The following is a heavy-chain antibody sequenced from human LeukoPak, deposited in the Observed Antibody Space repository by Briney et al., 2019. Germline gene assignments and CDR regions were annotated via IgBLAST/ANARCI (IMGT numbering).Heavy chain of an antibody. CDR3: ARDRLSNGAGWYFDL. CDR2: IGIAGDT. CDR1: GFTFSSYD. D-gene: IGHD4/OR15-4a*01. V-gene: IGHV3-13*04. J-gene: IGHJ2*01. Sequence: PGGSLRLSCAAPGFTFSSYDMHWVRQATGKGLEWVSAIGIAGDTYYAGSVKGRFTISRENAKNSLYLQMNSLRAGDTAVYYCARDRLSNGAGWYFDLWGRGTLVTVSS.